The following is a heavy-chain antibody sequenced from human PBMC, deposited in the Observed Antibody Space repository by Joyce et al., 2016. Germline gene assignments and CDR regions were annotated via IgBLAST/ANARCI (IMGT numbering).Heavy chain of an antibody. CDR1: EFTFSDYD. CDR3: LLLMLDY. Sequence: EVQLVESGGGLVQPGGSLRLSCAASEFTFSDYDMNWVRQAPGKGLEWVSYISSDGRTIFYADSVKGRFTISRDNTKNSLYLQMNSLRAEDTAVYYCLLLMLDYWGQGTLVTVSS. CDR2: ISSDGRTI. V-gene: IGHV3-48*03. J-gene: IGHJ4*02. D-gene: IGHD2-15*01.